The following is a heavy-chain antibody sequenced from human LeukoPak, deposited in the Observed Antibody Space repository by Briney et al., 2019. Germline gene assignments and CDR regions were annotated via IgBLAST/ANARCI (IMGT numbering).Heavy chain of an antibody. D-gene: IGHD4-11*01. J-gene: IGHJ5*02. CDR3: AIKGLTTVTYWFDP. Sequence: SVKVSCKASGGTFSSYAISWVRQAPGQGLEWMGRIIPILGIANYAQKFQGRVTITADKSTSTAYMELSSLRSEDTAVYYCAIKGLTTVTYWFDPWGQGTLVTVSS. CDR2: IIPILGIA. CDR1: GGTFSSYA. V-gene: IGHV1-69*04.